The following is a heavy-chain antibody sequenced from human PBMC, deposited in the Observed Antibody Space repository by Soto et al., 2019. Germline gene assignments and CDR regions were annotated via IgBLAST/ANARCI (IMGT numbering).Heavy chain of an antibody. D-gene: IGHD3-3*01. CDR1: GFMFSSFW. Sequence: EVQLVESGGGLVQPGGSLRLSCTASGFMFSSFWMHWVRQAPGKGLEWGARISNDATSINYAGTVEGRFKISRDDDKNMLYLQMNSLRAEDTAVYYCARDEPNYDFWRRGLDVWGQGTTVTVSS. CDR3: ARDEPNYDFWRRGLDV. V-gene: IGHV3-74*01. CDR2: ISNDATSI. J-gene: IGHJ6*02.